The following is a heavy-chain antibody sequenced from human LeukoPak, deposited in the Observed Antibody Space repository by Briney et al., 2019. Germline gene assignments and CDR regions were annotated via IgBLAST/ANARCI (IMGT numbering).Heavy chain of an antibody. CDR3: ARDAYDFWSGYSGPAAYFDY. CDR1: GFTFSTYG. CDR2: IRYDGSNN. D-gene: IGHD3-3*01. V-gene: IGHV3-30*02. Sequence: PGGSLRLSCAASGFTFSTYGMHWVRQAPGKGLEWVAFIRYDGSNNYYADSVKGRFTISRDNAKNSLYLQMNSLRAEDTAVYYCARDAYDFWSGYSGPAAYFDYWGQGTLVTVSS. J-gene: IGHJ4*02.